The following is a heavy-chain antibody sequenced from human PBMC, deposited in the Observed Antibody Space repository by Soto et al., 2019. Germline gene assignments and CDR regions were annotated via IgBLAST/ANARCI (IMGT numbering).Heavy chain of an antibody. Sequence: SETLSLTCAVYGGSFSGYYWSWIRQPPGKGLEWIGEINHSGSTNYNPSLKSRVTISVDTSKNQFSLKLSSVTAADTAVYYCARGWGARSSGWYDIYYYYYYGMDVWGQGTTVTVSS. CDR1: GGSFSGYY. V-gene: IGHV4-34*01. CDR3: ARGWGARSSGWYDIYYYYYYGMDV. CDR2: INHSGST. J-gene: IGHJ6*02. D-gene: IGHD6-13*01.